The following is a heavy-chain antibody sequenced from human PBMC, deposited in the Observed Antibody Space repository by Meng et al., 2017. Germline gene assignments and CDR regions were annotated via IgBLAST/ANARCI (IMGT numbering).Heavy chain of an antibody. CDR2: ISSSSSYI. J-gene: IGHJ4*01. Sequence: GESLKISCAASGFTFSSYSMNWVRQAPGKGLEWVSSISSSSSYIYYADSVKGRFTISRDNAKNSLYLQMNSLRAEDTAVYYCARDESEMATENWGQGTRVTVSS. D-gene: IGHD5-24*01. CDR1: GFTFSSYS. CDR3: ARDESEMATEN. V-gene: IGHV3-21*01.